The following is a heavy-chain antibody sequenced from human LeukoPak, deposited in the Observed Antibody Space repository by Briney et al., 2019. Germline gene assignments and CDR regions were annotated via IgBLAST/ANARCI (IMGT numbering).Heavy chain of an antibody. V-gene: IGHV3-7*01. Sequence: GGSLRLSCAASGFTFSSYWMSWVRQAPGKGLEWVANIKQDGSEKYYVDSVKGRFTISRDNAKNSLYLQMNSLRAEDTAVYYCARDSGGSLYYFDYWGQGTLVTVSS. J-gene: IGHJ4*02. CDR2: IKQDGSEK. CDR1: GFTFSSYW. D-gene: IGHD1-26*01. CDR3: ARDSGGSLYYFDY.